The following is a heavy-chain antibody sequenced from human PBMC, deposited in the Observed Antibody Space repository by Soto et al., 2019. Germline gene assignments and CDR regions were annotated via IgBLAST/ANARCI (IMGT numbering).Heavy chain of an antibody. V-gene: IGHV3-30*18. Sequence: GGSLRLSCAASGFTFSSYGMHWVHQAPGKGLEWVAVISYDGSNKYYADSVKGRFTISRDNSKNTLYLQMNSLRAEDTAVYYCAKDRARRRDYYYGMDVWGQGTTVTVSS. CDR2: ISYDGSNK. CDR3: AKDRARRRDYYYGMDV. J-gene: IGHJ6*02. CDR1: GFTFSSYG.